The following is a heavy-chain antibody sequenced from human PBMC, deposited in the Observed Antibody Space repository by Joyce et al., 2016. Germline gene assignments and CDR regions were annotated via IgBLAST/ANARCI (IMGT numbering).Heavy chain of an antibody. CDR1: GYTFTNYA. D-gene: IGHD3-3*01. V-gene: IGHV1-3*04. J-gene: IGHJ5*02. Sequence: QVHLVQSGAEVKKPGASVKVSCKASGYTFTNYALHWVRPAPGQRLEWMGRINTGTGKTEYSQKFQGRVTITRDTSATTAYMELSSLRSEDTAVYYCARALERITIFGVVMTPFDPWGQGTLVAASS. CDR3: ARALERITIFGVVMTPFDP. CDR2: INTGTGKT.